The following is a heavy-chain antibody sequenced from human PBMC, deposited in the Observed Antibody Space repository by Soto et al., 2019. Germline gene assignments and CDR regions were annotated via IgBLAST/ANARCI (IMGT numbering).Heavy chain of an antibody. CDR3: ARRYGPCFYY. D-gene: IGHD5-18*01. Sequence: SETLSLTCTGSGGAISSYYWSWIREPPGKGLEWIGYIYYSGGTNYNPSLKSRVTISVDTSKNQFSLKLSSVTAADTAVYYCARRYGPCFYYWGQETLVTVSS. CDR1: GGAISSYY. J-gene: IGHJ4*02. V-gene: IGHV4-59*01. CDR2: IYYSGGT.